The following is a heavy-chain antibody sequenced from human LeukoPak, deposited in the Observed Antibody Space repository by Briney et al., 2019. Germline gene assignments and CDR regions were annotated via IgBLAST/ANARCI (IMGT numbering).Heavy chain of an antibody. CDR3: ARELRGSSLDY. J-gene: IGHJ4*02. CDR1: GFTFSSYT. D-gene: IGHD3-16*01. CDR2: ISYGGRNE. Sequence: GGSLRLSCAASGFTFSSYTMHWVRQAPGKGLGWVALISYGGRNEYFADSVKGRFTISRDNSKNTVYLQINSLRTEDTTVYYCARELRGSSLDYWGQGTLVTVSS. V-gene: IGHV3-30*04.